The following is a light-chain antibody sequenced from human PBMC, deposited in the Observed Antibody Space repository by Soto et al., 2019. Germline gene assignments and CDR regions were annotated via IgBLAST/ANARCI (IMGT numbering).Light chain of an antibody. CDR1: QSISPW. CDR3: QQYKTYSRT. J-gene: IGKJ2*01. Sequence: DIQMTQSPSTLSASVGDRVTITCRASQSISPWLAWYQQKPGKAPKILIYKAYSLDSGGQSRFSGSDSGTEFTITISSLQPDAFATYYCQQYKTYSRTFGQGTKLEIK. CDR2: KAY. V-gene: IGKV1-5*03.